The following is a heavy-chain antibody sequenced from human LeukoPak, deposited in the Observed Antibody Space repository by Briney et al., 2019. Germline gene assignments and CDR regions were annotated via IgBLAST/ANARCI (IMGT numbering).Heavy chain of an antibody. Sequence: SETLSLTCAVYGGSFSGYYWSWIRQPPGKGLEWIGEINHSGSTNYNPSLKSRVTISVDTSKNQFSLKLSSVTAAATAVYYCARGRREGSGWLGWFDPWGQGTLVTVSS. J-gene: IGHJ5*02. CDR3: ARGRREGSGWLGWFDP. D-gene: IGHD6-19*01. CDR1: GGSFSGYY. V-gene: IGHV4-34*01. CDR2: INHSGST.